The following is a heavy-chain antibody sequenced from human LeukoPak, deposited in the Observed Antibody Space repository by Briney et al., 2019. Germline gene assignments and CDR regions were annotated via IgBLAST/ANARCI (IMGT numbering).Heavy chain of an antibody. CDR1: GFTVRSNY. CDR2: FYSGGSA. V-gene: IGHV3-66*01. J-gene: IGHJ6*02. D-gene: IGHD3-22*01. Sequence: GGSLRLSCAASGFTVRSNYISWVRQAPGKGLECVSLFYSGGSAYYADSMKGRFLISRDNSKNTLYLQMNSLRAEDTAVYYCARVQAGYYYDSSGYKTYYGMDVWGQGTTVTVSS. CDR3: ARVQAGYYYDSSGYKTYYGMDV.